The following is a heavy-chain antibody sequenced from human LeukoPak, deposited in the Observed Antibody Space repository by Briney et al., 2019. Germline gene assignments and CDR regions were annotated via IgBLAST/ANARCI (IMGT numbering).Heavy chain of an antibody. J-gene: IGHJ4*02. Sequence: ASVKVSCKASGYTFTSYGISWVRQAPGQGLEWMGGIIPIFGTANYAQKFQGRVTITTDESTSTAYMELSSLRSEDTAVYYCAREGLRRDGYNSDYWGQGTLVTVSS. V-gene: IGHV1-69*05. CDR2: IIPIFGTA. CDR1: GYTFTSYG. CDR3: AREGLRRDGYNSDY. D-gene: IGHD5-24*01.